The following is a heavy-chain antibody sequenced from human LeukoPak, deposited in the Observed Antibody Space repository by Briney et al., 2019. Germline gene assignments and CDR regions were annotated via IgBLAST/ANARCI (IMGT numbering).Heavy chain of an antibody. J-gene: IGHJ4*02. CDR3: ARETYYGSGSYSDFALDY. Sequence: GGTLRLSCAASGFTFSTYGMSWVRQAPGKGLEWVSSISSSSSYIYYADSVKGRSTISRDNAKNSVYLQMNSLRAEDTAVYYCARETYYGSGSYSDFALDYWGQGTLVTVSS. CDR2: ISSSSSYI. D-gene: IGHD3-10*01. CDR1: GFTFSTYG. V-gene: IGHV3-21*01.